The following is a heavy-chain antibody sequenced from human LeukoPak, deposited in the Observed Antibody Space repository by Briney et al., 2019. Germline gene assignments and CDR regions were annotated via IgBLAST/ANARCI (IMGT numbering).Heavy chain of an antibody. J-gene: IGHJ6*02. D-gene: IGHD4-17*01. CDR2: ISSSDSTI. Sequence: GGSLTLSCAASGLNFSDYYMRWIRQAPGRGLAWVSYISSSDSTIYSADSVKGRFTISRDKTTSSLYLQMNSLRAEDTAVFYCARDRRDYGDYGAYYYYYGMDVWGQGTTVTVSS. V-gene: IGHV3-11*01. CDR1: GLNFSDYY. CDR3: ARDRRDYGDYGAYYYYYGMDV.